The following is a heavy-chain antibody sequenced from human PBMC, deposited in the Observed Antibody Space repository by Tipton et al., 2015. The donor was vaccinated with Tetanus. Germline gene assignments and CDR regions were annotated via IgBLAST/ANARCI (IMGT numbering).Heavy chain of an antibody. CDR1: GFIFSSYG. D-gene: IGHD2-15*01. J-gene: IGHJ4*02. CDR3: AREADCSGGSCSSGDFGN. V-gene: IGHV3-33*01. Sequence: SLRLSCAASGFIFSSYGIHWVRQAPGKGLEWLAVSWYDGTDKYYADSVKGRFTISRDNSKNTLYLQMNSLRAEGTAVYYCAREADCSGGSCSSGDFGNWGQGTQVTVSS. CDR2: SWYDGTDK.